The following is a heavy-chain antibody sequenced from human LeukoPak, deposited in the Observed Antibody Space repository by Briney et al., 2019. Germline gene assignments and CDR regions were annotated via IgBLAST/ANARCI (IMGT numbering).Heavy chain of an antibody. CDR1: GYSFTSYW. CDR2: IYPGDSDT. CDR3: ARRGSGSYYDLYYYMDV. V-gene: IGHV5-51*01. J-gene: IGHJ6*03. D-gene: IGHD1-26*01. Sequence: GESLQISCKGSGYSFTSYWIGWVRQMPGKGLEWMGIIYPGDSDTRYSPSFQGQVTISADKSISTAYLQWSSLKASDTAMYYCARRGSGSYYDLYYYMDVWGKGTTVTVSS.